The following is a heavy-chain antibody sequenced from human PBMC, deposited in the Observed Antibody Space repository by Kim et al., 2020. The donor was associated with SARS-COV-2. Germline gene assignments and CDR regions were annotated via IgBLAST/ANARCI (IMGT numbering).Heavy chain of an antibody. J-gene: IGHJ4*02. V-gene: IGHV4-39*01. CDR1: GGSISSSSYY. CDR3: ASIPTGRFLEWPPFDY. D-gene: IGHD3-3*01. CDR2: IYYSGST. Sequence: SETLSLTCTVSGGSISSSSYYWGWIRQPPGKGLEWIGSIYYSGSTYYNPSLKSRVTISVDTSKNQFSLKLSSVTAADTAVYYCASIPTGRFLEWPPFDYWGEGTLLTVSS.